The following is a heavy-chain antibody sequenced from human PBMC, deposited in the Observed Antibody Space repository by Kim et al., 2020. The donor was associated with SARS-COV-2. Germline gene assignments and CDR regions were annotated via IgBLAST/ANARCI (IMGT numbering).Heavy chain of an antibody. J-gene: IGHJ5*02. CDR3: AQGGGGKPEFDP. V-gene: IGHV4-39*01. D-gene: IGHD1-26*01. Sequence: PSPRVRVPISVDTSKNQFSLELSSVTAADTAVYYCAQGGGGKPEFDPWGQGTLVTVSS.